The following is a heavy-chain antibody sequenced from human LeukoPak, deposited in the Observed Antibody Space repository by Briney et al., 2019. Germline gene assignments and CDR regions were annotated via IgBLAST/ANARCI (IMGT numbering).Heavy chain of an antibody. CDR2: ISAYNGNT. CDR1: GYTFTSYG. D-gene: IGHD6-13*01. V-gene: IGHV1-18*04. J-gene: IGHJ1*01. Sequence: GASVKVSCKASGYTFTSYGISWVRQAPGQGLEWMGWISAYNGNTNYAQKLQGRVTMTTDTSTSTAYMELRSLRSDDTDVYYCARDRLSSSWYSRYFQHWGQGTLVTVSS. CDR3: ARDRLSSSWYSRYFQH.